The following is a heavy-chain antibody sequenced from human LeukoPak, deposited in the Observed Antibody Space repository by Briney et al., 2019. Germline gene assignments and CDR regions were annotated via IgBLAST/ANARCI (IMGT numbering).Heavy chain of an antibody. Sequence: PGGSLRLSCAASGFTFSNYWMSWVRQAPGKGLEWVANIKEDGSEKDYVDSVKGRFTISRDNAKNSLYLQMNSLRAEDTAVYYCARGDSSGYYDWGQGTLVTVSS. CDR2: IKEDGSEK. D-gene: IGHD3-22*01. J-gene: IGHJ4*02. CDR3: ARGDSSGYYD. CDR1: GFTFSNYW. V-gene: IGHV3-7*03.